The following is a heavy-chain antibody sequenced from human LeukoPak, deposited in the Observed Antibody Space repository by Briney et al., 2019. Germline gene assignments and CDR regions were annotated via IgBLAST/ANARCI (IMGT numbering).Heavy chain of an antibody. CDR2: INHSGST. V-gene: IGHV4-34*01. CDR3: ARIYLSGLLWSDWFDP. Sequence: SETLSLTCAVYGGSFSGYYWSWIRQPPGKGLEWIGEINHSGSTNYNPSLKSRVTISVDTSKNQFSLKLSFVTAADTAVYYCARIYLSGLLWSDWFDPWGQGTLVTVSS. CDR1: GGSFSGYY. J-gene: IGHJ5*02. D-gene: IGHD3-10*01.